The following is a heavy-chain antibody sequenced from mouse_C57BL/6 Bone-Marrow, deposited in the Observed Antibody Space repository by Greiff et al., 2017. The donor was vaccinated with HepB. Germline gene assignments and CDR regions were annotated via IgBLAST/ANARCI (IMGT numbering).Heavy chain of an antibody. D-gene: IGHD2-5*01. J-gene: IGHJ2*01. Sequence: VQLVESGAELVRPGASVKLSCKASGYTFTDYYINWVKQRPGQGLEWIARIYPGSGNTYYNEKFKGKATLTAEKSSSTAYMQLSSLTSEDSAVYFCAREPTYYSNSYYFDYWGQGTTLTVSS. CDR3: AREPTYYSNSYYFDY. CDR1: GYTFTDYY. V-gene: IGHV1-76*01. CDR2: IYPGSGNT.